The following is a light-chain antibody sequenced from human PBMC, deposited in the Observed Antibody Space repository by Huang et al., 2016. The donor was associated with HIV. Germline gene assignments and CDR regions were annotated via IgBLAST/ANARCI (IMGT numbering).Light chain of an antibody. CDR1: QSVDAK. CDR3: QQYNNWFT. V-gene: IGKV3-15*01. CDR2: GAY. J-gene: IGKJ5*01. Sequence: IVMTQSPPALSVSPGERATLSCRASQSVDAKLAWYQQKPGQAPRRRIYGAYTRATNIPARCSGGGSGTDFTLTISSLRSEDSALYYCQQYNNWFTFGQGTRLEI.